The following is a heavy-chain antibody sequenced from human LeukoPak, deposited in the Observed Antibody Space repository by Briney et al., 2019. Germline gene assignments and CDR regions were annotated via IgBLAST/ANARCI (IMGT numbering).Heavy chain of an antibody. D-gene: IGHD1-26*01. CDR1: EYRFTSYW. V-gene: IGHV5-51*01. J-gene: IGHJ4*02. Sequence: GESLQISCKGSEYRFTSYWIAWVRQMPGKGLEWMGVIYPGDSDTRYSPSFQGQVTLSADKSISTAYVQWSSLKASDTAMYYCARSLSGSYELDYWGQGTLVTISS. CDR3: ARSLSGSYELDY. CDR2: IYPGDSDT.